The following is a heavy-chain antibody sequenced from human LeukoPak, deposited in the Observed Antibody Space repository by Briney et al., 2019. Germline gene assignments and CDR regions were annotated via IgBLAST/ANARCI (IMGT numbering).Heavy chain of an antibody. CDR2: IYYSGNT. Sequence: SETLSLTCTVSGGTISSGNYYWSWIRQHPEKGLEWIGYIYYSGNTYYNSSLKSRITISLDASKNQFSLKLSSVTAADTAMYYCARRIPVAGLFDYWGQGILVTASS. V-gene: IGHV4-31*03. CDR1: GGTISSGNYY. D-gene: IGHD6-19*01. CDR3: ARRIPVAGLFDY. J-gene: IGHJ4*02.